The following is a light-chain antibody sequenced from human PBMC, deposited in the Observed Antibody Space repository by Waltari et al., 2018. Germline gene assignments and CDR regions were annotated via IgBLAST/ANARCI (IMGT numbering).Light chain of an antibody. CDR1: QSILYSSNNKNS. V-gene: IGKV4-1*01. Sequence: DIVMTQSPDSLAVSLGERPTITCKSSQSILYSSNNKNSLAWYHQKPGQPPKLLISWAYTRESGVPDRLSGSGSGTDFTLTIRSLQAEDVAVYYCQNYYTPPLTFGGGTKVEIK. J-gene: IGKJ4*01. CDR2: WAY. CDR3: QNYYTPPLT.